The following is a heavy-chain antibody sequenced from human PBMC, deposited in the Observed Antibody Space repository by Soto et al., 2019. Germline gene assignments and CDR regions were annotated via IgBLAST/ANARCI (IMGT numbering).Heavy chain of an antibody. D-gene: IGHD2-21*01. CDR1: GAPITSNDYF. V-gene: IGHV4-39*01. CDR3: AGIVEGATRHPDVDH. CDR2: MHTSGGI. Sequence: PSETLSLTCTVSGAPITSNDYFWAWIRQPPGRGLEFIASMHTSGGIYHASSLKSRATMSLDTSRNQFSLKLQAVTAAYTATYFCAGIVEGATRHPDVDHWGQGTLVTVSS. J-gene: IGHJ4*02.